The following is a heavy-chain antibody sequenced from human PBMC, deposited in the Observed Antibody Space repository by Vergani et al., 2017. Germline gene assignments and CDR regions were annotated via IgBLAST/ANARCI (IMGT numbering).Heavy chain of an antibody. J-gene: IGHJ5*02. Sequence: QVQLVQSGAEVKKPGASVKVSCKASGYTFTSYGISWVRQAPGQGLEWMGWISAYNGNTNYAQKLQGRVTMTTDTSTSTAYMELRSLRSDDTAVYYCARAWEYYDFWSGYGSFNWFDPWGQGTLVTVSS. CDR3: ARAWEYYDFWSGYGSFNWFDP. CDR2: ISAYNGNT. CDR1: GYTFTSYG. D-gene: IGHD3-3*01. V-gene: IGHV1-18*01.